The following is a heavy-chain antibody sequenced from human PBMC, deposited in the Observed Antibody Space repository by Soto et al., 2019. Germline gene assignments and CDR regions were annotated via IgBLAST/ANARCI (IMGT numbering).Heavy chain of an antibody. CDR2: SSNSGTFS. D-gene: IGHD1-1*01. V-gene: IGHV3-11*06. CDR3: ARSGDNYNRLDY. CDR1: GFTFSDYY. Sequence: GSLRLSCEGSGFTFSDYYISWIRQAPGKGLEWISYSSNSGTFSRYADSVKGRFSISRDNTKNLLYLQMNSLRAEDTAVYYCARSGDNYNRLDYWGQGTPVTVS. J-gene: IGHJ4*02.